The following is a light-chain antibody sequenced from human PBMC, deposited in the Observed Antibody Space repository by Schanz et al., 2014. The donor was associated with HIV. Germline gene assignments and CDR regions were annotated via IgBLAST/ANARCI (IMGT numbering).Light chain of an antibody. Sequence: QSALTQPPSASGSPGQSVTVSCTGTSSDVGGYNFVSWYQQHPDKAPKLIIFEVSERPSGVPDRFSGSKSGNTASLTISGLQAEDEADYYCSSYTSISTPIYVFGTGTKLTVL. J-gene: IGLJ1*01. V-gene: IGLV2-8*01. CDR1: SSDVGGYNF. CDR2: EVS. CDR3: SSYTSISTPIYV.